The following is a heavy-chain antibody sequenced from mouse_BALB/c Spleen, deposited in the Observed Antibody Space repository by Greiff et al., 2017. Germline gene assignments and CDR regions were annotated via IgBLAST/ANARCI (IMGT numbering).Heavy chain of an antibody. D-gene: IGHD1-2*01. CDR2: INPYNDGT. Sequence: EVQLQQSGPELVKPGASVKMSCKASGYTFTSYVMHWVKQKPGQGLEWIGYINPYNDGTKYNEKFKGKATLTSDKTSSTAYMELSSLTSEDSAVYYCAGRARLRYFDVWGAGTTVTVSS. CDR1: GYTFTSYV. V-gene: IGHV1-14*01. CDR3: AGRARLRYFDV. J-gene: IGHJ1*01.